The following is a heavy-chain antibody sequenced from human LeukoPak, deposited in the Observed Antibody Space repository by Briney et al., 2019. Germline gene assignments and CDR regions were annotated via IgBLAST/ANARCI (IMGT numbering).Heavy chain of an antibody. Sequence: GESLKISCKGSGYSFTSYWIGWVRQMPGKGLEWMGWMNPNSGNTGYAQKFQGRVTMTRNTSISTAYMELSSLRSEDTAVYYCARAKTVVPAALWGQGTLVTVSS. CDR2: MNPNSGNT. D-gene: IGHD2-2*01. V-gene: IGHV1-8*02. CDR3: ARAKTVVPAAL. CDR1: GYSFTSYW. J-gene: IGHJ4*02.